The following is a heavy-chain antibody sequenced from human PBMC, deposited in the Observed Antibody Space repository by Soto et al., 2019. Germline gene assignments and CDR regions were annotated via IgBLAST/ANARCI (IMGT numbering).Heavy chain of an antibody. CDR1: GGTFSSYA. V-gene: IGHV1-69*01. Sequence: QVQLVQSGAEVKKPGSSVKVSCKASGGTFSSYAISWVRQAPGQGLEWMGGIIPIFGTANYAQKFQGRVTITADESTSTAYMGLSSLRSEDTAVYYCARAGGGDGSGYYYYGMDVWGQGTTVTVSS. J-gene: IGHJ6*02. CDR3: ARAGGGDGSGYYYYGMDV. CDR2: IIPIFGTA. D-gene: IGHD2-15*01.